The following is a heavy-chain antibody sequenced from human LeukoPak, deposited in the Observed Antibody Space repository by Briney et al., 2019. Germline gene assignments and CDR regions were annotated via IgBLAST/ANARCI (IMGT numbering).Heavy chain of an antibody. CDR1: GFTFDDYA. J-gene: IGHJ6*03. Sequence: GRSLRLSCAASGFTFDDYAMHWVRQAPGKGLEWVSGISWNSGSIGYADSVKGRFTISRDNAKNSLYLQMNSLTAGDTAVYYCARGPPRGKYYYMDVWGKGTTVTVSS. V-gene: IGHV3-9*01. D-gene: IGHD1-1*01. CDR2: ISWNSGSI. CDR3: ARGPPRGKYYYMDV.